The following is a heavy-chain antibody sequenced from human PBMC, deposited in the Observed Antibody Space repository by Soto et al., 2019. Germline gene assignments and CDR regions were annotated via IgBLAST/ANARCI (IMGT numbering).Heavy chain of an antibody. CDR2: FDPEDGET. D-gene: IGHD3-3*01. CDR1: GYTLTELS. Sequence: XSVKVSNKVSGYTLTELSMHWVRQAPGKGLEWMGGFDPEDGETIYAQKFQGRVTMTEDTSTDTAYMELSSLRSEDTAVYYCATVQPFFGVLIPHQHYYYGMDVWGQGTTVTVSS. J-gene: IGHJ6*02. CDR3: ATVQPFFGVLIPHQHYYYGMDV. V-gene: IGHV1-24*01.